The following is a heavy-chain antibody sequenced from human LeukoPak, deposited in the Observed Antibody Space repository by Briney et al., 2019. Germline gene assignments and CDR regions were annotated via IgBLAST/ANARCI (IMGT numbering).Heavy chain of an antibody. CDR1: GFTFSHHS. D-gene: IGHD2-15*01. CDR2: ITASGGDT. V-gene: IGHV3-23*01. J-gene: IGHJ5*01. CDR3: ARRGLQGFCSVNSCHSFFDS. Sequence: PGGSLRLSCVASGFTFSHHSISWVRQAPGKGLEWVSAITASGGDTVYAESVEGRFSVSRDDSKSTVFLPMSSLTADDTGIYFCARRGLQGFCSVNSCHSFFDSWGRGTRVIVSS.